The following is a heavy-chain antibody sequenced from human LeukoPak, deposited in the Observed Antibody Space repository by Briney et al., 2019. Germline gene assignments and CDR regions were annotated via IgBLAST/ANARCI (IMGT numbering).Heavy chain of an antibody. D-gene: IGHD4-17*01. J-gene: IGHJ5*02. CDR3: ARDYGDARYNWFDP. V-gene: IGHV4-30-4*01. CDR1: GGSISSGDYY. Sequence: PSETLSLTCTVSGGSISSGDYYWSWLRQPPGKGLEWIGYIYYSGSTYYNPSLKSRVTISVDTSKNQFSLKLSSVTAADTAVYYCARDYGDARYNWFDPWGQGTLVTVSS. CDR2: IYYSGST.